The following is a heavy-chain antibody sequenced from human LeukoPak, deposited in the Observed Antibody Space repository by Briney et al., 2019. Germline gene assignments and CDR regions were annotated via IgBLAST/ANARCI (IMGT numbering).Heavy chain of an antibody. CDR3: AKDEPLSVTTLGYYYGMDG. V-gene: IGHV3-30*02. Sequence: GGSLRLSCAASGFTFRSYGIHCVRQAPGKRLEWVAFIRYDGSNKYYADSVKGRFTISRYNSKNTLYLQMNSLRAEDTAVYYCAKDEPLSVTTLGYYYGMDGWGKGTMVTVSS. CDR2: IRYDGSNK. J-gene: IGHJ6*04. CDR1: GFTFRSYG. D-gene: IGHD3-16*01.